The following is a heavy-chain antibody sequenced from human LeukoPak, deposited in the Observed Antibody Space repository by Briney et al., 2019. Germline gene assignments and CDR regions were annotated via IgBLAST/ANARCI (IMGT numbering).Heavy chain of an antibody. CDR2: IKSKTDGGTT. CDR1: GFTFSNAW. V-gene: IGHV3-15*01. J-gene: IGHJ5*02. CDR3: TITRDYDILTGYH. Sequence: GGSLRLSCAASGFTFSNAWMSWVRQAPGKGLEWVGRIKSKTDGGTTDYAAPVKGRFTTSRDDSKNTLYLQMNSLKTEDTAVYYCTITRDYDILTGYHWGQGTLVTVSS. D-gene: IGHD3-9*01.